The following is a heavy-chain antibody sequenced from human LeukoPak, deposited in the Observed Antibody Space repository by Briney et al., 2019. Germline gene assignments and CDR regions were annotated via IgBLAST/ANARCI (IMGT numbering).Heavy chain of an antibody. D-gene: IGHD3-16*01. CDR3: AKVARLGGNSYYMDV. Sequence: PGGSLRLSCAASGFTFSSYEMYWVRQAPGKGLEWVAFIRYDGSKKFYTDSVKGRFNISRDNSKNTLYLQMNSLRVEDTAVYYCAKVARLGGNSYYMDVWGKGTTVTISS. J-gene: IGHJ6*03. V-gene: IGHV3-30*02. CDR1: GFTFSSYE. CDR2: IRYDGSKK.